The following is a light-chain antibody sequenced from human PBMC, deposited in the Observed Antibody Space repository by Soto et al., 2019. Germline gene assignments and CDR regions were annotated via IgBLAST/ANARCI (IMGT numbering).Light chain of an antibody. V-gene: IGKV1-5*01. CDR2: DAS. CDR1: QSISRW. J-gene: IGKJ4*01. Sequence: DIQMTQSPSILPASVGDRVTITCRASQSISRWLDWYQQKPGKAPKLLIYDASSLESGVPSRFSGSGSGTEFILTIISLQPPDVTTTYYQQYNDYTGFTFGEGTKVEIK. CDR3: QQYNDYTGFT.